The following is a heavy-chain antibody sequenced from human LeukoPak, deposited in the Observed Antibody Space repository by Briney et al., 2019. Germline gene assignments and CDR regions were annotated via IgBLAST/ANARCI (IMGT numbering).Heavy chain of an antibody. CDR2: IKQDGSEK. V-gene: IGHV3-7*04. CDR3: ARGDPLDY. J-gene: IGHJ4*02. CDR1: GFPFSSYW. Sequence: GGSLRISRAASGFPFSSYWMSWVRQAPGKGLEWVANIKQDGSEKYYVDSVKGRFTISRDNAKNSLYLQMNSLRAEDTAVYYCARGDPLDYWGQGSLVTVSS.